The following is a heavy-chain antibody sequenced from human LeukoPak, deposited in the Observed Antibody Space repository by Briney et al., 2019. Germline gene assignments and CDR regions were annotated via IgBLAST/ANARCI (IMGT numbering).Heavy chain of an antibody. CDR2: INPNSGGT. CDR1: GYTFTGYY. V-gene: IGHV1-2*02. D-gene: IGHD3-22*01. Sequence: ASVKVSCKASGYTFTGYYMHWVRQAPGQGLEWMGWINPNSGGTNYAQKFQGRVTMTRDTSISTAYMELSRLRSDDTAVYYCARSPITMIVPLDYWGQGTLVTVSS. J-gene: IGHJ4*02. CDR3: ARSPITMIVPLDY.